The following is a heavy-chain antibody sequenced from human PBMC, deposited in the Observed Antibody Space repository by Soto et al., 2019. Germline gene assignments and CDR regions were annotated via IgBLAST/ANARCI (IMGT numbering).Heavy chain of an antibody. Sequence: ASVKVSCKASGYIFTSYYLHWVRQAPGQGLEWMGIINPSGGSTTYAQKFQGRVTMTRDTSTSTVYMELSSLRSEDTAVYYCARDPQGYCSGGGCYDLDHWGKGTLVTVSS. CDR2: INPSGGST. D-gene: IGHD2-15*01. J-gene: IGHJ4*02. CDR1: GYIFTSYY. V-gene: IGHV1-46*01. CDR3: ARDPQGYCSGGGCYDLDH.